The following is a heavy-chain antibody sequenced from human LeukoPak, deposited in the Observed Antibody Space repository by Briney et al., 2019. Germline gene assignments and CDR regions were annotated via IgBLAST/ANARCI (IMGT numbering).Heavy chain of an antibody. CDR3: ARGRHPGPTWISEY. V-gene: IGHV1-18*01. D-gene: IGHD5-12*01. Sequence: GASVKVSCKASGYTFTSYGISWVRQAPGQGLEWMGWISAYNGNTNYAQKLQGRVSMTTDTSTTTAYMELRSLRSDDTAVYYCARGRHPGPTWISEYWGQGTLVTVSS. CDR1: GYTFTSYG. J-gene: IGHJ4*02. CDR2: ISAYNGNT.